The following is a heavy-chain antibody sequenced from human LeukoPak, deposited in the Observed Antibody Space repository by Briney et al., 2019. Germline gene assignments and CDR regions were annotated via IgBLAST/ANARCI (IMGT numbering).Heavy chain of an antibody. CDR3: ARHPSGRQLANFDY. J-gene: IGHJ4*02. Sequence: GESLKISCKGSGYSFTNYWIGWVRQMPGKGLEWMGIIYPGDSDTRNSPSFQGQVTFSADKSISTAYLQWSSLKASDTAMYYCARHPSGRQLANFDYWGQGTLVTVSS. D-gene: IGHD6-13*01. V-gene: IGHV5-51*01. CDR1: GYSFTNYW. CDR2: IYPGDSDT.